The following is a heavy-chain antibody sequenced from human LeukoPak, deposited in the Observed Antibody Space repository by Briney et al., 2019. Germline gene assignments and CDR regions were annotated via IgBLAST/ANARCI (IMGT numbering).Heavy chain of an antibody. D-gene: IGHD2-15*01. CDR2: IHYSGST. J-gene: IGHJ2*01. CDR3: ARGSSYWYFDL. CDR1: GGSMFTYY. Sequence: SETLSLTCTVSGGSMFTYYWSWIRQPPGKGLEWIGGIHYSGSTRYNPSFKSRVTISVDASKNQFSLRLTSVTAADTAVYYCARGSSYWYFDLWGRGTLVTVSS. V-gene: IGHV4-59*01.